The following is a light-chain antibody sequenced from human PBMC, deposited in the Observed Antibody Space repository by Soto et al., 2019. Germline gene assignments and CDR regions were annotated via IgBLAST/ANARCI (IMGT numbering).Light chain of an antibody. V-gene: IGKV1-39*01. Sequence: DSQMTQSRSTLSASVGYRLTISCRASQSISSWLAWYQQKPGKAPKLLIYAASSLQSGVPSRFSGSGYGTDFTLTISSLQPEDFATYYCQQSYSTPRTFGQGTKVDIK. CDR3: QQSYSTPRT. J-gene: IGKJ1*01. CDR2: AAS. CDR1: QSISSW.